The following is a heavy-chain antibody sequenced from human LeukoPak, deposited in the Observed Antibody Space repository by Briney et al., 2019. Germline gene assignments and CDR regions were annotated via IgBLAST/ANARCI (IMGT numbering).Heavy chain of an antibody. CDR3: AKVVSVARETGYFDY. CDR1: GFTFSSYA. D-gene: IGHD6-19*01. J-gene: IGHJ4*02. Sequence: GGSLRLSCAASGFTFSSYAMSWVRQAPGKGLEWVSAISGSGGSTYYADSVKGRFTISGDNSKNTLYLQMNSLRAEDTAVYYCAKVVSVARETGYFDYWGQGTLVTVSS. CDR2: ISGSGGST. V-gene: IGHV3-23*01.